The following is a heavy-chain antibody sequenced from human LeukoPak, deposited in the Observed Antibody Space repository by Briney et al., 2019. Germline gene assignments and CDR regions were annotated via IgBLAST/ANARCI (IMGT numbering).Heavy chain of an antibody. CDR2: IWYDGSNK. CDR3: ARDGTVTTMDY. Sequence: GGSLRLSCAASGFTFSSYGMHWVRQAPGKGLEWVAVIWYDGSNKYYADSVKGRFTISRDNSKSTLYLQMNSLRAEDTAVYYCARDGTVTTMDYWGQGTLVTVSS. J-gene: IGHJ4*02. D-gene: IGHD4-17*01. CDR1: GFTFSSYG. V-gene: IGHV3-33*01.